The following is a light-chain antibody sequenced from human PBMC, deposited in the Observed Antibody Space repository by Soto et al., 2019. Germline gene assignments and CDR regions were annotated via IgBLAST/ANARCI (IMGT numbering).Light chain of an antibody. J-gene: IGKJ2*01. CDR2: WAS. V-gene: IGKV4-1*01. Sequence: DIVMTQSPDSLAVSLGERATINCKSSRSVLYSSNNKNYLAWYQQKPGQPPKLLIYWASTRESGVPDRFSGSGSGPDFTLTISSLQAEDVAVYYCQQYYSTPYTFGQGTKLEIK. CDR3: QQYYSTPYT. CDR1: RSVLYSSNNKNY.